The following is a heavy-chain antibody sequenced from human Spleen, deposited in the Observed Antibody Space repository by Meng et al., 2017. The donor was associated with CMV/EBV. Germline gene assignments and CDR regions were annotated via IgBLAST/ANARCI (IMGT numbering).Heavy chain of an antibody. CDR3: ARDDYGGNSLDP. D-gene: IGHD4-23*01. J-gene: IGHJ5*02. CDR1: GFTFSSYS. Sequence: CAGSGFTFSSYSMNWGRQAPGKGLEWVSSISSSSSYIYYADSVKGRFTISRDNAKNSLYLQMNSLRAEDTAVYYCARDDYGGNSLDPWGQGTLVTVSS. CDR2: ISSSSSYI. V-gene: IGHV3-21*01.